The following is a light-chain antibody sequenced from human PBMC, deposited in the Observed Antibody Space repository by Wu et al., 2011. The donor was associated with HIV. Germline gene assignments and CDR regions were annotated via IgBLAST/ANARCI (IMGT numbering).Light chain of an antibody. CDR1: QSLRTGY. J-gene: IGKJ2*01. V-gene: IGKV3-20*01. CDR3: QHYGNSPYT. CDR2: EHP. Sequence: RASQSLRTGYLAWYQQKPGQLPGSSSMEHPAGPLASRTGSWHGSGTDFTLTISRLDPEDFAVYYCQHYGNSPYTFGQGTKLEIK.